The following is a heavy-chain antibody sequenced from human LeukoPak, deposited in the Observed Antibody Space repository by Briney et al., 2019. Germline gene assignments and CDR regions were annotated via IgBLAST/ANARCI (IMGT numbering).Heavy chain of an antibody. V-gene: IGHV3-21*01. D-gene: IGHD3-10*02. CDR1: GFSFSIYS. CDR3: AGLGITMIGGV. Sequence: GGSLRLSCAASGFSFSIYSMNWVRQAPGKGLEWVSSITSSSSYIYYADSVKGRFTISRDNAKNSLYLQMNSLRAEDTAVYYCAGLGITMIGGVWGKGTTVTISS. CDR2: ITSSSSYI. J-gene: IGHJ6*04.